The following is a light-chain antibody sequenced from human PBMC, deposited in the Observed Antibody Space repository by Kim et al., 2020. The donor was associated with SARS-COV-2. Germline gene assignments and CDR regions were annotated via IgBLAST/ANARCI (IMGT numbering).Light chain of an antibody. J-gene: IGLJ3*02. CDR3: QTWGTGAWV. CDR2: LNSDGSH. Sequence: QLVLTQSPSASASLGASVKLTCTLSSGHSSYAIAWHQQQPEKGPRYLMKLNSDGSHSKGDGIPDRFSGPSSGAERYLTISSLQSEDEADYYCQTWGTGAWVFGGGTQLTVL. CDR1: SGHSSYA. V-gene: IGLV4-69*01.